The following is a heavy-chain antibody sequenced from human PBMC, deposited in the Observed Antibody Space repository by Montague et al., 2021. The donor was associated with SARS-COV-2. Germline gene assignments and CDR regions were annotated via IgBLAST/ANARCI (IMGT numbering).Heavy chain of an antibody. J-gene: IGHJ2*01. CDR1: GDSISSYY. Sequence: SETLSLTCSVSGDSISSYYWSWIRQSDGKGLEWIGRINTGGHVSYNPALQSRVSMSVDTSKSQVSLNVASVTAADTAVYYCARAIWHLDVWGRGILVTVSS. CDR3: ARAIWHLDV. V-gene: IGHV4-4*07. CDR2: INTGGHV.